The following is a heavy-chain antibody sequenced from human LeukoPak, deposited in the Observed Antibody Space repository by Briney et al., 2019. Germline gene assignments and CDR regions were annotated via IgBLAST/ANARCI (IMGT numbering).Heavy chain of an antibody. V-gene: IGHV4-39*01. CDR1: GGSISSSSYY. D-gene: IGHD1-14*01. CDR3: ARQPHRNWFDP. J-gene: IGHJ5*02. Sequence: PSETLSLTCTVSGGSISSSSYYWGWIRQPPGKGLEWIGSIYYSGSTYYNPSLKSRVTVSVDTSKNQFSLKLSSVTASDTAVYYCARQPHRNWFDPWGQGTLVTVSS. CDR2: IYYSGST.